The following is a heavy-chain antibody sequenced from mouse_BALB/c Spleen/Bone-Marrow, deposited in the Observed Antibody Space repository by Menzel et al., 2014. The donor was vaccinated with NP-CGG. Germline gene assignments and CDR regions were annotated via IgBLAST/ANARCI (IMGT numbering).Heavy chain of an antibody. CDR3: ARREGYDAMDY. CDR2: IWSGGNT. V-gene: IGHV2-2*02. CDR1: GFSLTNYG. Sequence: VQLQQSGPSLVQPSQSLSITCTVSGFSLTNYGVHWVRQSPGKGLEWLGVIWSGGNTDYNAAFISRLSISKDNSKSQAFFKMNSLQASDTAIYYCARREGYDAMDYWGQGTSVTVSS. J-gene: IGHJ4*01. D-gene: IGHD3-2*02.